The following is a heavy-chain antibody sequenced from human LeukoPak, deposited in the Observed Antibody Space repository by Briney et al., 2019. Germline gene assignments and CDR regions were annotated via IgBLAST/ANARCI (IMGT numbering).Heavy chain of an antibody. Sequence: ASVRVSCKASGYTFTSYDINWVRQAPGQGLEWMGWMNPNRGNTGYAQTFQGRVTMTRNTSISTAYMELGSLRSEDTAVYYCARGEKHYYDSSGYAGYWGQGTLVTVSS. D-gene: IGHD3-22*01. CDR1: GYTFTSYD. V-gene: IGHV1-8*01. CDR3: ARGEKHYYDSSGYAGY. J-gene: IGHJ4*02. CDR2: MNPNRGNT.